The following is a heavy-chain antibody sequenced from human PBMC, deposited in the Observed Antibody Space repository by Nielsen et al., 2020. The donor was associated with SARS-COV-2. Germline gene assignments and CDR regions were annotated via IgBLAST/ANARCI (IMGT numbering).Heavy chain of an antibody. CDR2: INAGNGNT. V-gene: IGHV1-3*01. CDR3: ARITPSSGWDY. Sequence: ASVQVSCKASRYSFASYSMHWVRQAPGQRLEWMGWINAGNGNTRYSQKFQGGVTITRDTSASTAYMELSSLRSEDTAVYYCARITPSSGWDYWGQGTLVTVSS. D-gene: IGHD6-19*01. CDR1: RYSFASYS. J-gene: IGHJ4*02.